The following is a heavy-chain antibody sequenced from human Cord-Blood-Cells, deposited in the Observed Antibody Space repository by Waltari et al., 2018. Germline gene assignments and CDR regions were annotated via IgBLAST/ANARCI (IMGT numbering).Heavy chain of an antibody. CDR3: ARFSGSFDY. D-gene: IGHD1-26*01. J-gene: IGHJ4*02. Sequence: SSYYWGWIRQPPGKGLEWIGSIYYSGSTYYNPSLKSRVTISVDTSKNQFSLKLSSVTAADTAVYYCARFSGSFDYWGQGTLVTVSS. CDR2: IYYSGST. V-gene: IGHV4-39*01. CDR1: SSYY.